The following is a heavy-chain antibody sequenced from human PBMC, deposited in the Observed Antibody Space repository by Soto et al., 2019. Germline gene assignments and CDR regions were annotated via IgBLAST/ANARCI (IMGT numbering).Heavy chain of an antibody. CDR2: IYYSGST. D-gene: IGHD3-3*01. CDR1: GGSISSGDYY. CDR3: ARWWSGSRQGFDP. V-gene: IGHV4-31*03. J-gene: IGHJ5*02. Sequence: QVQLQESGPELVKPSQTLSLTCTVSGGSISSGDYYWSWIRQHPGKGVEWIGYIYYSGSTYYNPSLTSRVTITADTSKNHFSLNLSSVTAADTAVYYCARWWSGSRQGFDPWGQGTLVTVSS.